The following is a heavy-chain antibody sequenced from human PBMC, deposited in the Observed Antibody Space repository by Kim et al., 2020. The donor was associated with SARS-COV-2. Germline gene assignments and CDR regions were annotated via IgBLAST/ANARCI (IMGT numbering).Heavy chain of an antibody. D-gene: IGHD6-13*01. CDR1: GGSFSGYY. Sequence: SETLSLTCAVYGGSFSGYYWSWIRQPPGKGLEWIGEINHSGSTNYNPSLKSRVTISVDTSKNQFSLKLSSVTAADTAVYYCARGGPGIAAAGTFHFDYWGQGTLVTVSS. J-gene: IGHJ4*02. CDR3: ARGGPGIAAAGTFHFDY. V-gene: IGHV4-34*01. CDR2: INHSGST.